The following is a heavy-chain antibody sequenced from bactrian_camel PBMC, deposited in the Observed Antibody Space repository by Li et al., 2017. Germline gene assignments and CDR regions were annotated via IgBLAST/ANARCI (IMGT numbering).Heavy chain of an antibody. CDR3: ARGPQYGVGWSQAWFLD. Sequence: VQLVESGGGLVQPGGSLRLSCAASGFTFSSYTMNWVRQSPQKGLEWVSAIDSGGYTAYSADSAKGRFTISKDNAKNTLYLQLSSLKTEDTAVYYCARGPQYGVGWSQAWFLDWGQGTQVTVS. CDR1: GFTFSSYT. D-gene: IGHD6*01. V-gene: IGHV3S31*01. CDR2: IDSGGYTA. J-gene: IGHJ4*01.